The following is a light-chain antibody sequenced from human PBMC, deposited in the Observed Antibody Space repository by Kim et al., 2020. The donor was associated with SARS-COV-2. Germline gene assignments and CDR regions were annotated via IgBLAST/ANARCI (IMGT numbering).Light chain of an antibody. J-gene: IGLJ2*01. CDR2: DVS. Sequence: QSITVSCTGTSSDVGGYNSVSWYQQHPGTAPNLIIYDVSNRPSGVSNRFSGSKSGNTASLTISGLQAEDEADYYCSSYTSSSTLVFGGGTQLTVL. CDR3: SSYTSSSTLV. V-gene: IGLV2-14*03. CDR1: SSDVGGYNS.